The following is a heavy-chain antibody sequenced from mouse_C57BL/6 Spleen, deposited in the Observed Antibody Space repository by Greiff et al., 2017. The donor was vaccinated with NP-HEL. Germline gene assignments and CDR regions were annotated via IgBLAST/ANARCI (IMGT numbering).Heavy chain of an antibody. CDR3: TRNLYYSLYAMDD. CDR2: IYPGNSDT. V-gene: IGHV1-5*01. D-gene: IGHD1-1*01. Sequence: EVQLQQSGTVLARPGASVKMSCKTSGYTFTSYWMHWVTQRPGQGLEWIGAIYPGNSDTSYNQKFKGKAKLTAVTSASTAYMELSSLTNEDSAVYYCTRNLYYSLYAMDDWGQGTSVTVSS. J-gene: IGHJ4*01. CDR1: GYTFTSYW.